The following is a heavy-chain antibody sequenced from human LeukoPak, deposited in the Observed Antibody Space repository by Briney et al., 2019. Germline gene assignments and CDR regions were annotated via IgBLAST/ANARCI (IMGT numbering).Heavy chain of an antibody. V-gene: IGHV4-59*11. CDR3: TTIKRGDIFGYFDF. J-gene: IGHJ4*02. CDR2: VFDSGRT. D-gene: IGHD5-18*01. CDR1: GGSMTTHH. Sequence: SETLSLTCTVSGGSMTTHHWNWIRQTPGKGLEWIGCVFDSGRTKVNPSLTSRVTLSTDTSKNQLSLRLSSVTAADTAVYYCTTIKRGDIFGYFDFWGQGILVTVSS.